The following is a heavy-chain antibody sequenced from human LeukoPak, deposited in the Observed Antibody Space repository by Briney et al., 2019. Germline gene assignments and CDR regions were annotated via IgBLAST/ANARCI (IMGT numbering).Heavy chain of an antibody. D-gene: IGHD2-2*01. J-gene: IGHJ5*01. CDR2: PSTSGGTT. CDR3: AKEPREYCSSSACPNWFES. V-gene: IGHV3-23*01. Sequence: AGTLRCSCAASRFIFNKYALSWHPQGPGQGLKWCTDPSTSGGTTYYADPVKGTITIATDNSENTPYLHLNSLRVEDTAVYYCAKEPREYCSSSACPNWFESWGQGTLVTVCS. CDR1: RFIFNKYA.